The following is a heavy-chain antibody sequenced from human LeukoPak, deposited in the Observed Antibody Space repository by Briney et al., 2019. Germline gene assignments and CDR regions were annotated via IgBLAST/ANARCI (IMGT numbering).Heavy chain of an antibody. CDR1: GGSISSSSYY. CDR2: IYYSGST. Sequence: SETLSLTCTVSGGSISSSSYYWGWIRQPPGKGLEWIGSIYYSGSTYYNPSLKSRVTISVDTSKNQFSLKLSSVTAADTAVYYCARGLYSSGWYSTYYFDYWGQGTLVTVSS. J-gene: IGHJ4*02. V-gene: IGHV4-39*07. CDR3: ARGLYSSGWYSTYYFDY. D-gene: IGHD6-19*01.